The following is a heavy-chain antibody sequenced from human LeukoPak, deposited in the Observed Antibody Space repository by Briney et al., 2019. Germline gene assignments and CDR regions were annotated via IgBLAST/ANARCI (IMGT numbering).Heavy chain of an antibody. J-gene: IGHJ6*02. V-gene: IGHV1-69*04. CDR3: ARDSYPSTCSSTSCYFNYYYGMDV. D-gene: IGHD2-2*01. CDR2: IIPIFGIA. Sequence: GASVKVSCKASGGTFSSYAISWVRQAPGQGLEWMGRIIPIFGIANYAQKFQSRVTITADKSTSTAYMELSSLRSEDTAVYYCARDSYPSTCSSTSCYFNYYYGMDVWGQGTTVTVSS. CDR1: GGTFSSYA.